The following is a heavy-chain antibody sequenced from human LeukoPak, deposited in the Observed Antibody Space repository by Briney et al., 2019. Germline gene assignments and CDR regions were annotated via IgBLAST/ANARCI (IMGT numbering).Heavy chain of an antibody. V-gene: IGHV3-30*18. CDR3: AKLLPGFDY. J-gene: IGHJ4*02. Sequence: GGSLRLSCAASGFTFSSYGMHWVRQAPGEGLEWVAVISYDGSNKYYADSVKGRFTISRDNSKNTLYLQMNSLRAEDTAVYYCAKLLPGFDYWGQGTLVTVSS. CDR2: ISYDGSNK. CDR1: GFTFSSYG. D-gene: IGHD3-22*01.